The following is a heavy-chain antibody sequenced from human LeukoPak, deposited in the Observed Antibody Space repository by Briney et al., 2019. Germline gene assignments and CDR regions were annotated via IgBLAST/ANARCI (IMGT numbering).Heavy chain of an antibody. CDR1: GFTFSDCN. Sequence: GGSLRLSCAASGFTFSDCNMNWVRQAPGKGLEWVSSISSSSSFIYYADSVKGRFTISRDNAKNSLYLQMNSLRAEDTAVYYCAREARLADAFDIWGQGTMVTVSS. D-gene: IGHD6-19*01. CDR2: ISSSSSFI. V-gene: IGHV3-21*01. CDR3: AREARLADAFDI. J-gene: IGHJ3*02.